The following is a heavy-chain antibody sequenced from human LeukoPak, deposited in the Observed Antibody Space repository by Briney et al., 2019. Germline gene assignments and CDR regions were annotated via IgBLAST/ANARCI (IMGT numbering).Heavy chain of an antibody. CDR2: IKSKTDGGTT. CDR3: ARADRGDRYYFDY. J-gene: IGHJ4*02. D-gene: IGHD3-16*01. V-gene: IGHV3-15*01. CDR1: GFTFSNAW. Sequence: KCGGSLRLSCAASGFTFSNAWMSWVRQAPGKGLEWVGRIKSKTDGGTTDYAAPVKGRFTISRDDSKNTLYLQMNSLKTEDTAVYYCARADRGDRYYFDYWGQGILVTVSS.